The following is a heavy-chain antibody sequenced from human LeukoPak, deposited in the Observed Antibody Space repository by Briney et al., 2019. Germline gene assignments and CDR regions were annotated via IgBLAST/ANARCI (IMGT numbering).Heavy chain of an antibody. CDR2: INHSGST. V-gene: IGHV4-39*07. J-gene: IGHJ3*02. Sequence: SETLSLTCTVSGGSISSSSYYWGWIRQPPGKGLEWIGEINHSGSTNYNPSLKSRVTISVDTSKNQFSLKLSSVTAADTAVYYCARVSSDAFDIWGQGTMVTVSS. CDR1: GGSISSSSYY. D-gene: IGHD2-2*01. CDR3: ARVSSDAFDI.